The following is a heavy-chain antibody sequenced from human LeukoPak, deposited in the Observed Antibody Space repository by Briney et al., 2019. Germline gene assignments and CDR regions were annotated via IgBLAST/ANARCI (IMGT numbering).Heavy chain of an antibody. D-gene: IGHD6-13*01. Sequence: ASVKVSCKASGYTFTSYDINWVRQAPGQGLEWMGWMNPNSGNTGYAQKFQGRVTMTRNTSISTAYMELSSLRSEDTAVYYCAREAADGAYDFDYWGQGTLVTVSS. CDR1: GYTFTSYD. V-gene: IGHV1-8*01. J-gene: IGHJ4*02. CDR2: MNPNSGNT. CDR3: AREAADGAYDFDY.